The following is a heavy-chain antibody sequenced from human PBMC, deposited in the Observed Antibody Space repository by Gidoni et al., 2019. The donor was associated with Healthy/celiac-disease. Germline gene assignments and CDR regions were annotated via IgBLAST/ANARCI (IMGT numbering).Heavy chain of an antibody. Sequence: HVQLQEPGPGLVKPSETLSLTCTVSGGSISSYYWSWIRQPAGKGLEWIGRIYTSGSTNYNPSLKSRVTMSVDTSKNQFSVNLSSVTAAETAVYYCARDLDCSGGSCYNGGGSTKWFDPWGQGTLVTVSS. CDR1: GGSISSYY. D-gene: IGHD2-15*01. J-gene: IGHJ5*02. CDR3: ARDLDCSGGSCYNGGGSTKWFDP. V-gene: IGHV4-4*07. CDR2: IYTSGST.